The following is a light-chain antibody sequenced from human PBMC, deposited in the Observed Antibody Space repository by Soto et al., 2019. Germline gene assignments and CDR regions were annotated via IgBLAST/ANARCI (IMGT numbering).Light chain of an antibody. J-gene: IGLJ3*02. V-gene: IGLV2-14*01. CDR1: SSDVGGYNY. CDR3: SSYTRTTTFVV. CDR2: QVY. Sequence: QSALTQPASVSGSLGQWITISCTGTSSDVGGYNYVSWYQHHPGKAPKLIIYQVYSRPSGVSNRFSGSKFGNTASLTISGLQAEDEADYYCSSYTRTTTFVVFGGGTTLTVL.